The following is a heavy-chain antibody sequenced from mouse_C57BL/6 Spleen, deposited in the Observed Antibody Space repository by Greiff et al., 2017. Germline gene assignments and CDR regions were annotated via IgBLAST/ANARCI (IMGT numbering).Heavy chain of an antibody. Sequence: QVHVKQSGAELVRPGASVTLSCKASGYTFTDYEMHWVKQTPVHGLEWIGAIDPETGGTAYNQKFKGKAILTADKSSSTAYMELRSLTSEDSAVYYCTREGGTAQATVDYWGQGTSLTVSS. J-gene: IGHJ2*02. CDR1: GYTFTDYE. CDR3: TREGGTAQATVDY. D-gene: IGHD3-2*02. V-gene: IGHV1-15*01. CDR2: IDPETGGT.